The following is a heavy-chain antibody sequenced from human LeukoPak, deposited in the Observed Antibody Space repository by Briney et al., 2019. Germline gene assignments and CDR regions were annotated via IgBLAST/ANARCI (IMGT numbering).Heavy chain of an antibody. V-gene: IGHV3-30*04. Sequence: GGSLRLSCAASGFTFSSYAMHWVRQAPGKGLEWVAVISYDGSNKYCADSVKGRFTISRDNSKNTLYLQMNSLRAEDTAVYYCARDRGYSYDHWGQGTLVTVSS. CDR3: ARDRGYSYDH. J-gene: IGHJ4*02. D-gene: IGHD5-18*01. CDR2: ISYDGSNK. CDR1: GFTFSSYA.